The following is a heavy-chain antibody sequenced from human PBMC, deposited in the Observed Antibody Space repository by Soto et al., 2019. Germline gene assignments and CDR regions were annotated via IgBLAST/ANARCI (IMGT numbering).Heavy chain of an antibody. CDR1: GGSFSGYY. CDR3: ARGVVVAARCDY. D-gene: IGHD2-15*01. CDR2: INHSGST. Sequence: QVQLQQWGAGLLKPSETLSLTCAVYGGSFSGYYWSWIRQPPGKGLEWIGEINHSGSTNYNPSLKSRVTISVDTSKNQFSLKLSSVTAADTAVYYCARGVVVAARCDYWGQGTLVTVSS. V-gene: IGHV4-34*01. J-gene: IGHJ4*02.